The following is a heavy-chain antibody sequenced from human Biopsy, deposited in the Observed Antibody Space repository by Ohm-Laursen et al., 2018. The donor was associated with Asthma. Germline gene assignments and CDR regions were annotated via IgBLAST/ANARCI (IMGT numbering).Heavy chain of an antibody. J-gene: IGHJ4*02. CDR2: ISAYNGAT. V-gene: IGHV1-18*04. Sequence: ASVKVSCKASGYTFSNYAISWVRQAPGQGLEWLGWISAYNGATNFAQKFQGRFTMTTETSTNTAFMELRRLKSDDSAVYFCARGLGDLDSWGQGSLVIVSS. CDR1: GYTFSNYA. D-gene: IGHD2-21*02. CDR3: ARGLGDLDS.